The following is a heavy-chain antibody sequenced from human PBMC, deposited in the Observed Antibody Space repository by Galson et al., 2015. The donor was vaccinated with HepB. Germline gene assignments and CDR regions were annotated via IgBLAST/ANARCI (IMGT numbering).Heavy chain of an antibody. CDR2: IKYDGSEE. D-gene: IGHD3-22*01. Sequence: SLRLSCAASGFTFSRYWMSWVRQAPGKGLEWAANIKYDGSEEFYVDSVKGRFTISRDNAKNSLYLQMNSLRAEDTSVYYCARDSGGYYHAFDIWGQGTMVTVSS. CDR3: ARDSGGYYHAFDI. V-gene: IGHV3-7*01. J-gene: IGHJ3*02. CDR1: GFTFSRYW.